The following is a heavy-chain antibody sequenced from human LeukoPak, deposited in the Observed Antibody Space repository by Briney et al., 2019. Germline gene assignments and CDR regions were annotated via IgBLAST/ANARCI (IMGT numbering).Heavy chain of an antibody. CDR2: VYNSGDT. D-gene: IGHD6-19*01. CDR1: GGSTSSDY. Sequence: PSETLSLTCTVSGGSTSSDYWSWIRQSPGKGLEWVGYVYNSGDTGKNPSLKSRVTILLDTSKNQCSLKLTSVSAADTAVYYCAKTSGWYPYYFDYWGQGTLVTVSS. V-gene: IGHV4-59*08. J-gene: IGHJ4*02. CDR3: AKTSGWYPYYFDY.